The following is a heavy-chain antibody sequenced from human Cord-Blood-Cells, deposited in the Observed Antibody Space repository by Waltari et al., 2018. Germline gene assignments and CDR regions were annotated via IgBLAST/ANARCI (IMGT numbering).Heavy chain of an antibody. D-gene: IGHD3-3*01. J-gene: IGHJ6*02. CDR2: INAGNGNT. Sequence: QVQLVQSGAEVKKPGASVKVSCKASGYTFTSSAMHWVRQAPGQRLEWMGWINAGNGNTKYSQKFQGRVTITRDTSASTAYMELSSLRSEDTAVYYCARGFGVVIIWYGMDVWGQGTTVTVSS. CDR1: GYTFTSSA. CDR3: ARGFGVVIIWYGMDV. V-gene: IGHV1-3*01.